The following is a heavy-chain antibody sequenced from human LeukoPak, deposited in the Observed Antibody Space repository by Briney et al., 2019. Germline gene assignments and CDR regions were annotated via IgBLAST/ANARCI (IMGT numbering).Heavy chain of an antibody. CDR3: ARDLSLYCSGGSCYSLNY. V-gene: IGHV3-48*04. Sequence: GGSLRLSCAASGFTFRSHAMSWVRQAPGKGLEWVSYISSSGSTIYYADSVKGRFTISRDNAKNSLYLQMNSLRAEDTAVYYCARDLSLYCSGGSCYSLNYWGQGTLVTVSS. CDR2: ISSSGSTI. J-gene: IGHJ4*02. CDR1: GFTFRSHA. D-gene: IGHD2-15*01.